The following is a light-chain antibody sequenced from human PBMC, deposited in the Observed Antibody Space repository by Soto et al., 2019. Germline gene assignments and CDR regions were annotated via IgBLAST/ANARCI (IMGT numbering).Light chain of an antibody. J-gene: IGKJ4*01. CDR2: GAS. CDR3: QKYNSAFPLT. V-gene: IGKV1-27*01. CDR1: QGIRNF. Sequence: DTQMTQSPSSLSASVGDRVTISCRASQGIRNFLAWYQQKPGKVPKVLIYGASTLQSGVPPRFSGSGSGTDFTLTISSLQPEDVATYYCQKYNSAFPLTFGGGTTVEIK.